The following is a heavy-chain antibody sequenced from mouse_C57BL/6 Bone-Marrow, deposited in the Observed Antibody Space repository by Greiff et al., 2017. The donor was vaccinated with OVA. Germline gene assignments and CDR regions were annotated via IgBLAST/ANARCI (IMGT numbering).Heavy chain of an antibody. D-gene: IGHD2-12*01. CDR3: ARDSYSWYFDV. CDR2: ISSGGSYT. V-gene: IGHV5-6*02. CDR1: GFTFSSYG. Sequence: DVMLVESGGDLVKPGGSLKLSCAASGFTFSSYGMSWVRQTPDKRLEWVATISSGGSYTYYPDSVKGRFTISRDNAKNTLYLQMSSLKSEDTALYFYARDSYSWYFDVWGTGTTVTVSS. J-gene: IGHJ1*03.